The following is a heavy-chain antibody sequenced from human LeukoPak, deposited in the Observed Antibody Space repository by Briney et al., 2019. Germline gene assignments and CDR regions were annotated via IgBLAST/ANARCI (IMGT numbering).Heavy chain of an antibody. V-gene: IGHV3-11*04. D-gene: IGHD1-26*01. CDR2: VTSSATLI. CDR1: GGSISDSY. Sequence: LSLTCTVSGGSISDSYWSWIRRAPGKGLEWLSFVTSSATLIYYADSLKGRFTISRDNAKNSLSLQMNSLRAEDTAVYYCARVVGAKGGYFDLWGRGTLVTVSS. CDR3: ARVVGAKGGYFDL. J-gene: IGHJ2*01.